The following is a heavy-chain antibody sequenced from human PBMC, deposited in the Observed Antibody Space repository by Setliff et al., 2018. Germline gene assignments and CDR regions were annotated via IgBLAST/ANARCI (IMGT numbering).Heavy chain of an antibody. CDR3: ARRLPYYGMDV. V-gene: IGHV3-48*03. D-gene: IGHD2-15*01. CDR1: GFSFSRYE. J-gene: IGHJ6*02. CDR2: THIDGITV. Sequence: GGSLRLSCATSGFSFSRYEMIWVRQAPGKGLEWVSKTHIDGITVYSDSVKGRSIIYRDNARNSLHLQMNSLRAEDTAIYFCARRLPYYGMDVWGQGTTVTVSS.